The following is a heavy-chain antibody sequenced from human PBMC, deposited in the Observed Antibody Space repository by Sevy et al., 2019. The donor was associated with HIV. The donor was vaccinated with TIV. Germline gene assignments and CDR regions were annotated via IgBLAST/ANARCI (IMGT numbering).Heavy chain of an antibody. D-gene: IGHD6-13*01. Sequence: ASVKVSCKASGGTFSSYAISWVRQAPGQGLEWMGGIIPIFGTANYAQKFQGRVTITADESTSTAYMELSSLRSEDTAVYYCARVVAAARPYYYYRMDVWGQGTTVTVSS. J-gene: IGHJ6*02. CDR2: IIPIFGTA. CDR3: ARVVAAARPYYYYRMDV. V-gene: IGHV1-69*13. CDR1: GGTFSSYA.